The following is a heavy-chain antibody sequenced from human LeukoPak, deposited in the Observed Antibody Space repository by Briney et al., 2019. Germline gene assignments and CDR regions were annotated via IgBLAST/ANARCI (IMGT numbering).Heavy chain of an antibody. V-gene: IGHV3-23*01. CDR1: GFSFSTYA. J-gene: IGHJ4*02. CDR2: ISATGGST. Sequence: PGGSLRLSCAASGFSFSTYAMSWVRQAPGKGLEWVSAISATGGSTYYADSVKGRFTISRDNSKNTLYLQINTLRAEDMAVYYCANRPLDYWGQGTLVTVSS. CDR3: ANRPLDY.